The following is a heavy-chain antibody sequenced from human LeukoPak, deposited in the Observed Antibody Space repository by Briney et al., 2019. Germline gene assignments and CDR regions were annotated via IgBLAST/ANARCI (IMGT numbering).Heavy chain of an antibody. CDR3: ASGWDNLNCYYYMDV. CDR1: GYTFTSYG. Sequence: WASVKVSCKASGYTFTSYGISWVRQAPGQGLEWMGWISAYNGNTNYAQKLQGRVTMTTDTSTSTAYMELRSLRSDDTAVYYCASGWDNLNCYYYMDVWGKGTTVTVSS. V-gene: IGHV1-18*01. J-gene: IGHJ6*03. D-gene: IGHD1-20*01. CDR2: ISAYNGNT.